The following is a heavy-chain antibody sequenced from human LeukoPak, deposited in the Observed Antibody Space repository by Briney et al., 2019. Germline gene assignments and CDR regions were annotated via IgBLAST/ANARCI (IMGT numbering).Heavy chain of an antibody. J-gene: IGHJ3*02. Sequence: PSETLSFTCTGSGGSISSGSYYWSWIRQPAGKGLEWIGRIYTSGSTNYNPSLKSRVTISVDTSKNQFSLKLTSVTAADTAVYYCARHGNYFDSSGYRTHAFDIWGQGTMVTVSS. V-gene: IGHV4-61*02. CDR2: IYTSGST. CDR3: ARHGNYFDSSGYRTHAFDI. D-gene: IGHD3-22*01. CDR1: GGSISSGSYY.